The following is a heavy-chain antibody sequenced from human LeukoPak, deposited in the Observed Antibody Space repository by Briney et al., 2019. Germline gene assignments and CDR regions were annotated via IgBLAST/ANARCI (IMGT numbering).Heavy chain of an antibody. CDR3: ARQGNGDLYYFDY. D-gene: IGHD4-17*01. J-gene: IGHJ4*01. CDR1: GGSISYYY. CDR2: IYYSGST. V-gene: IGHV4-59*08. Sequence: PSQTLSLTCTVSGGSISYYYWSWIRQPPGKGREWIGYIYYSGSTTSNPSLKSQITISVDTSKTQASLKLSSVTAADTAMYYCARQGNGDLYYFDYWGHGTLVTV.